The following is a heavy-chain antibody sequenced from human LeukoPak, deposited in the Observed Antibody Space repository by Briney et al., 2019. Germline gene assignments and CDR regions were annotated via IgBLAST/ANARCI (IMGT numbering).Heavy chain of an antibody. CDR2: IFEIGKT. D-gene: IGHD2-2*01. Sequence: PSETRSLTCSVSGGSINNYYWTWIRQPPGKGLEWVGYIFEIGKTNYNPSLQSRVTVSLETSKNQFSLRLNSVTAADTAVYYCARGMMPDWFDFWGQGTLVTVSS. V-gene: IGHV4-59*01. CDR1: GGSINNYY. J-gene: IGHJ5*01. CDR3: ARGMMPDWFDF.